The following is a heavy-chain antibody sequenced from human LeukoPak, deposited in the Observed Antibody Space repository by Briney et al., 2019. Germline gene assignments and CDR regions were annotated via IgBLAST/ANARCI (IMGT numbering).Heavy chain of an antibody. CDR3: ARVRYGNYFDY. J-gene: IGHJ4*02. Sequence: GGSLRLSCAASGFTFTDSWMSWVRQPPGKGLEWVVNIKPDGTEKYYVDSLKGRFTVSRDSAKNSLYLQMSSLRAEDTAVYYCARVRYGNYFDYWGQGTLVTVSS. CDR2: IKPDGTEK. V-gene: IGHV3-7*04. CDR1: GFTFTDSW. D-gene: IGHD3-16*02.